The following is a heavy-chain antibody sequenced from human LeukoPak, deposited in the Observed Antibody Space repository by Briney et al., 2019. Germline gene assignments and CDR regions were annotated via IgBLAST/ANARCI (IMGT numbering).Heavy chain of an antibody. Sequence: GASVKVSCKASGYTFTSYGISWVRQAPRQGLEWMGGIIPIFGTANYAQKFQGRVTITADESTSTAYMELSSLRSEDTAVYYCARMESGYSGYGSTGAAFDIWGQGTMVTVSS. D-gene: IGHD5-12*01. CDR2: IIPIFGTA. CDR1: GYTFTSYG. V-gene: IGHV1-69*13. CDR3: ARMESGYSGYGSTGAAFDI. J-gene: IGHJ3*02.